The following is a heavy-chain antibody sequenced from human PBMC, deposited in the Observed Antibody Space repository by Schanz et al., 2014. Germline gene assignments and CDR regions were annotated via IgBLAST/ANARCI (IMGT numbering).Heavy chain of an antibody. V-gene: IGHV4-30-4*01. CDR1: GGSISSGGYY. D-gene: IGHD3-9*01. CDR3: ARQFYDILTGYWFPYYFDY. CDR2: IYHTGST. Sequence: QVQLQESGPGLVKPSQTLSLTCTVSGGSISSGGYYWSWIRQPPGKGLEWIGEIYHTGSTNYNPSLKIRVTVSVDPSKTQFPLNVSSVTAADTAVYYCARQFYDILTGYWFPYYFDYWGQGTLVTVSS. J-gene: IGHJ4*02.